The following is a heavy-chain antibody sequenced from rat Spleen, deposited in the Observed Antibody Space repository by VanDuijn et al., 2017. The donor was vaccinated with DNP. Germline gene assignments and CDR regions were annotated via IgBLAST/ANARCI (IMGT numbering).Heavy chain of an antibody. D-gene: IGHD4-3*01. CDR1: GFTFSDYY. CDR2: IRYDGGTT. J-gene: IGHJ2*01. Sequence: EVQLVESGGDLVQPGRSLKLFCAASGFTFSDYYMAWIRQAPTKGLEWVAYIRYDGGTTKYGDSVKGRFTIYRDNAKNTLYLQMNSLRSEDMATYYCVRWNSGHFDYWGQGVMVPVSS. CDR3: VRWNSGHFDY. V-gene: IGHV5-22*01.